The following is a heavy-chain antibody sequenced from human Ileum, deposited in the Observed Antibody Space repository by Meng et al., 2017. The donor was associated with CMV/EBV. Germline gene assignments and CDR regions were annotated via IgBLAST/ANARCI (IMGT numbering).Heavy chain of an antibody. CDR2: IRYDGSNK. J-gene: IGHJ6*02. CDR3: AKDVGAMIVVRTYYYYYGMDV. D-gene: IGHD3-22*01. V-gene: IGHV3-30*02. CDR1: GFTFSSYG. Sequence: GESLKISCAASGFTFSSYGMHWVRQAPGKGLEWVAFIRYDGSNKYYADSVKGRFTISRDNSKNTLYLQMNSLRAEDTAVYYCAKDVGAMIVVRTYYYYYGMDVWGQGTTVTVSS.